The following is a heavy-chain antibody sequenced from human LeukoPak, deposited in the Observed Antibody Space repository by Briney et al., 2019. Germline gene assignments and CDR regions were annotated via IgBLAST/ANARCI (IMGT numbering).Heavy chain of an antibody. D-gene: IGHD3-16*01. CDR3: AKGWGSRVYYMDV. J-gene: IGHJ6*03. Sequence: GGSLRLSCAASGFTFSSFGMHWVRQAPGKGLEWVAVIWYDGSDKYYADSVKGRLTIFRDNSKNTLYLQMNSLRAEDTAVYYCAKGWGSRVYYMDVWGKGTTVTVSS. CDR1: GFTFSSFG. CDR2: IWYDGSDK. V-gene: IGHV3-33*06.